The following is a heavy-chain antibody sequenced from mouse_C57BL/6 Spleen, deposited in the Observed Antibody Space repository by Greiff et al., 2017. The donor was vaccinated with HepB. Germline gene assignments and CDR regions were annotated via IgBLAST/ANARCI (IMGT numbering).Heavy chain of an antibody. CDR3: ARCGFTTVVATRDYAMDD. Sequence: VQLQQSGPELVKPGASVKISCKASGYAFSSSWMNWVKQRPGKGLEWIGRIYPGDGDTKYNGKFKGKATLTADKSSSTAYMQLSSLTSEDSAVYFCARCGFTTVVATRDYAMDDWGQGTSVTVSS. CDR2: IYPGDGDT. J-gene: IGHJ4*01. CDR1: GYAFSSSW. V-gene: IGHV1-82*01. D-gene: IGHD1-1*01.